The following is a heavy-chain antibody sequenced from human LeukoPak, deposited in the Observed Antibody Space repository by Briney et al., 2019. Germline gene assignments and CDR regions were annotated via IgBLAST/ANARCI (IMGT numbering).Heavy chain of an antibody. J-gene: IGHJ6*02. CDR2: IKQDGSEK. V-gene: IGHV3-7*01. CDR1: GFTFSSYW. Sequence: PGGSLRLSCAASGFTFSSYWMSWVRQAPGKGLEWVANIKQDGSEKYYVDSVKGRFTISRDNAKNSLYLQMNSLRAEDTAVNYCARDGSSWDRPNGMDVWGQGTTVTVSS. CDR3: ARDGSSWDRPNGMDV. D-gene: IGHD6-13*01.